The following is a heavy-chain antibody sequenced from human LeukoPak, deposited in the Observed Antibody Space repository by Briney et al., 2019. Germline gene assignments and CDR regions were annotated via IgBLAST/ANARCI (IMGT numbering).Heavy chain of an antibody. CDR1: GGSISSSSYY. CDR2: IYYSGST. V-gene: IGHV4-39*07. Sequence: SETLSLTCTVSGGSISSSSYYWGWIRQPPGKGLEWIGSIYYSGSTYYNPSLKSRVTISVDTSKNQFSLKLSSVTAADTAVYYCARGGVMGQLDYWGQGTLVTVSS. CDR3: ARGGVMGQLDY. J-gene: IGHJ4*02. D-gene: IGHD3-16*01.